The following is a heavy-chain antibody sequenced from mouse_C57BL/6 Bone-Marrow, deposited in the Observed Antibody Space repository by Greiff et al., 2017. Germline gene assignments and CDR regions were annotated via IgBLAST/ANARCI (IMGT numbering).Heavy chain of an antibody. J-gene: IGHJ3*01. D-gene: IGHD2-4*01. Sequence: QVQLQQSGPELVKPGASVKISCKASGYAFSSSWMNWVKQRPGKGLEWIGRIYPGDGDTNYNGKFKGKATLTADKSSSTAYMQLSSLTSEDSAVYFCARFDYGVRFAYWGQGTLVTVSA. CDR3: ARFDYGVRFAY. CDR1: GYAFSSSW. CDR2: IYPGDGDT. V-gene: IGHV1-82*01.